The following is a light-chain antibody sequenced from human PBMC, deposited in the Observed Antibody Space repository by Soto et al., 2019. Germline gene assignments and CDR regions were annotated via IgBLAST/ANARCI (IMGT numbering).Light chain of an antibody. J-gene: IGKJ4*01. Sequence: EIVLTQSPATLSLSPGERATLSCRASQSVSRYLAWYQQKPGQAPRLLIFDASNRATGIPARFSGSGSGTDFTLTSSSLEPEDFAVYYCQQRSNWPPLTFGAGTKVEIK. CDR2: DAS. CDR3: QQRSNWPPLT. CDR1: QSVSRY. V-gene: IGKV3-11*01.